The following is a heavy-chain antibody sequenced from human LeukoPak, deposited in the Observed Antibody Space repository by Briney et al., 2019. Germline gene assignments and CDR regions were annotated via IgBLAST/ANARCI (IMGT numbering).Heavy chain of an antibody. V-gene: IGHV3-23*01. CDR3: AKVPTTVTIKANDY. J-gene: IGHJ4*02. CDR1: GFTFSSYA. Sequence: GGSLRLSCSASGFTFSSYAMSWVRQAPGKGLEWVSAISGSGGSTYYADSVKGRFTISRDNSKNTLYLQMNSLRAEDTAVYYCAKVPTTVTIKANDYWGQGTLVTVSS. D-gene: IGHD4-17*01. CDR2: ISGSGGST.